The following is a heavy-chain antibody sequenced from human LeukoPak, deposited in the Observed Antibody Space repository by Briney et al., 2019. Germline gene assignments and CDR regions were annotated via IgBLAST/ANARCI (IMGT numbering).Heavy chain of an antibody. V-gene: IGHV3-7*01. CDR2: INGDGSEK. D-gene: IGHD2-2*03. J-gene: IGHJ4*02. CDR3: ARDYWIGNRGLFYFSS. Sequence: GGSLRLSCAASGFTFGPDWMSWVRQVPGKGLEWVANINGDGSEKFYVDSVKGRFTIARDNAKNSLYLQMNSLRAEDTAVYYCARDYWIGNRGLFYFSSWGQGTLVTVSS. CDR1: GFTFGPDW.